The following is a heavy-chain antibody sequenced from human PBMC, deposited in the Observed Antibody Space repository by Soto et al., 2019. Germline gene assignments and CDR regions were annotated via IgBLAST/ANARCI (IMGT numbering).Heavy chain of an antibody. V-gene: IGHV4-4*07. D-gene: IGHD2-2*02. CDR1: GGSISSYY. CDR3: ARMYCISTSCYIGWFDP. CDR2: NYTSAST. Sequence: SETLSLTCSVSGGSISSYYCFWIRQPDGKVQYCICLNYTSASTNYNPSHNSRVTMSVDTTKNQFSLKLSSVTAADTAVYYCARMYCISTSCYIGWFDPWGQGTLVTVSS. J-gene: IGHJ5*02.